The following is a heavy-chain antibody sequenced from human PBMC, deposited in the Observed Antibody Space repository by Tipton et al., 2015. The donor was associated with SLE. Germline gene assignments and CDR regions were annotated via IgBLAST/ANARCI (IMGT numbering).Heavy chain of an antibody. D-gene: IGHD3-16*01. CDR1: GGSLSSYY. CDR3: AIQGYYDSSFDY. Sequence: TLSLTCTVSGGSLSSYYWSWIRQSPEKGLEWIGYLSYSGSTNYNPSLESRVTISVDTSKNQFSLKLSSVTAADTAVYYCAIQGYYDSSFDYWGQGTLVTVSS. J-gene: IGHJ4*02. V-gene: IGHV4-59*08. CDR2: LSYSGST.